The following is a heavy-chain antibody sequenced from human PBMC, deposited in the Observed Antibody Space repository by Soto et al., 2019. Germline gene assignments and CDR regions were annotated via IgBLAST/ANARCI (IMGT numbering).Heavy chain of an antibody. CDR3: ASASKLRSYYYGMDV. Sequence: SETLSLTCAVSGGSISTDNWWTWVRQPPEKGLERIGEIYHSGSTNYNPSLKSRVTISVDKSKNQFSLKLSSVTAADTAMYYCASASKLRSYYYGMDVWGQGTTVTVSS. V-gene: IGHV4-4*02. CDR1: GGSISTDNW. CDR2: IYHSGST. J-gene: IGHJ6*02. D-gene: IGHD3-16*01.